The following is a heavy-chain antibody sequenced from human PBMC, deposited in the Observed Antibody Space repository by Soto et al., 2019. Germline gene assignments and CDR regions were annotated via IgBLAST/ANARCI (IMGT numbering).Heavy chain of an antibody. CDR2: SSGGRGGT. CDR1: GFSISEYG. J-gene: IGHJ4*02. V-gene: IGHV3-23*01. CDR3: VKWNGFGES. Sequence: EVQLLESGGGSVQPGGSLKLSCAVSGFSISEYGVTWVRQPPGKGLHWVSGSSGGRGGTCYADSVRGRFTISRDDSRNMVYLQMDSLGVEDTAVYYCVKWNGFGESWGQGTLVTVSS. D-gene: IGHD1-1*01.